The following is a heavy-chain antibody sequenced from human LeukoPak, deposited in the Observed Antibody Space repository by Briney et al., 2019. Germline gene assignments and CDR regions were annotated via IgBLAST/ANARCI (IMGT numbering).Heavy chain of an antibody. CDR2: IYYSGST. CDR3: ARGIVATLLNDDAFDI. CDR1: GGSISSSSYY. V-gene: IGHV4-39*01. D-gene: IGHD5-12*01. J-gene: IGHJ3*02. Sequence: PSETLSLTCTVSGGSISSSSYYWGWIRQPPGKGLEWIGSIYYSGSTYYNPSLKSRVTISVDTSKNQFSLKLSSVTAADTAVYYCARGIVATLLNDDAFDIWGQGTMVTVSS.